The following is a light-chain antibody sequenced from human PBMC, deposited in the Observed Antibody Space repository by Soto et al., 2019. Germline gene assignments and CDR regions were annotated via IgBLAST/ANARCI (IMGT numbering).Light chain of an antibody. CDR2: DVS. V-gene: IGLV2-14*01. CDR1: SSDVGGYNY. CDR3: SSYTSSSTRNV. J-gene: IGLJ1*01. Sequence: QSVLTQPASVSGSPGQSITISCTGTSSDVGGYNYVSWYQQHPGKAPKLMIYDVSNRPSGVSNRFSGSKSGNTAPLTISGLQAEDEADYYCSSYTSSSTRNVFGTGTKLTVL.